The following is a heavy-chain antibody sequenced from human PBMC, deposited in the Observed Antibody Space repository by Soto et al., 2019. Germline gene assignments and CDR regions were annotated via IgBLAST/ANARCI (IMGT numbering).Heavy chain of an antibody. CDR3: ARNGTYGSSLSPYSGMDV. J-gene: IGHJ6*02. CDR1: GGTFANFI. V-gene: IGHV1-69*13. D-gene: IGHD3-10*01. Sequence: SVKVSCKASGGTFANFIMNWVRQTPGQGLEWMGGIVPMLGTPTYAEKFKGRVTISATGSTSTAYMELTSLRSEDTAIYYCARNGTYGSSLSPYSGMDVWGQGTTVTVSS. CDR2: IVPMLGTP.